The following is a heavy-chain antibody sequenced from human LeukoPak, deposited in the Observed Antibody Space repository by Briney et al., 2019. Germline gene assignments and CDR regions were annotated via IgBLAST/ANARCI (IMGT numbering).Heavy chain of an antibody. D-gene: IGHD6-6*01. CDR2: IKQDGSEK. CDR3: ARDGGLYSSSLTP. V-gene: IGHV3-7*03. J-gene: IGHJ5*02. Sequence: GGSLRLSCAASGFTFSSYWMSWVRQAPGKGLEWVANIKQDGSEKYYVDSVKGRFTISRDNAKNSLYLQMNSLRAEDTAVYYCARDGGLYSSSLTPWGQGTLVTVSS. CDR1: GFTFSSYW.